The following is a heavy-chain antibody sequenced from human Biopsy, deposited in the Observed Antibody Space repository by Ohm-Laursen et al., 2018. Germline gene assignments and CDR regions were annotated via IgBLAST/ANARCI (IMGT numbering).Heavy chain of an antibody. CDR3: ARTPGVAVAGRFFDL. J-gene: IGHJ2*01. D-gene: IGHD6-19*01. Sequence: GTLSLTCSVSGGSVGDYFWNWIRQPAGKGLEWIGRIYSTGRSSAYHPSFQSRVTMSLDTSNKQFSLKLTSVTAADTAVYYCARTPGVAVAGRFFDLWGRGTLVTVSS. CDR2: IYSTGRSS. V-gene: IGHV4-4*07. CDR1: GGSVGDYF.